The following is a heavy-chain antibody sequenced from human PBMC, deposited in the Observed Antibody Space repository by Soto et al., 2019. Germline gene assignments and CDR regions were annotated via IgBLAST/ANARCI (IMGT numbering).Heavy chain of an antibody. J-gene: IGHJ5*02. V-gene: IGHV4-4*07. CDR2: IYATGTT. CDR1: GASISGFY. D-gene: IGHD1-1*01. Sequence: SETLSLTCTVSGASISGFYWSWIRKSAGKGLEWIGRIYATGTTDYNPSLKSRVMMSVDTSKKQFSLKLRSVTAADTAVYYCVRDGTKTLRDWFDPWGKGISVTVSS. CDR3: VRDGTKTLRDWFDP.